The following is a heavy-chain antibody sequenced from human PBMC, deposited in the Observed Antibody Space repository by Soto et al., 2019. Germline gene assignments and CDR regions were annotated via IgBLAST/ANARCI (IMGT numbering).Heavy chain of an antibody. V-gene: IGHV1-24*01. CDR2: FDPEDGET. CDR3: GTRGGATDAFDI. Sequence: ASVKVSCKVSGYTLTELSMHWVRQAPGKGLEWMGGFDPEDGETIYAQKFQGRITMTEDTSTDTAYMELSSVRSEDAAVYYCGTRGGATDAFDIWGQGTMVTVSS. D-gene: IGHD1-26*01. CDR1: GYTLTELS. J-gene: IGHJ3*02.